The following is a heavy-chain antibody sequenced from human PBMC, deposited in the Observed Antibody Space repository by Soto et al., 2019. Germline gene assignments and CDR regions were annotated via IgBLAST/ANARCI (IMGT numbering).Heavy chain of an antibody. D-gene: IGHD2-21*02. CDR2: IYPGDSDA. J-gene: IGHJ3*01. CDR3: ARDLDKGGNSKASDV. V-gene: IGHV5-51*01. Sequence: GESLKISCKGSGYTFPSYWIGWVRQMPGKGLEWMGIIYPGDSDARYSPSFQGQVTISVDMSISTAYLHLSSLKASDTAMYYCARDLDKGGNSKASDVWGQGTMVTVS. CDR1: GYTFPSYW.